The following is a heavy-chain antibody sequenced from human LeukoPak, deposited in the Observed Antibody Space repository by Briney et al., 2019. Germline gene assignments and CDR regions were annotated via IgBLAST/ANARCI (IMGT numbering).Heavy chain of an antibody. D-gene: IGHD5-12*01. CDR2: INPSGGST. CDR3: ARMRESGYDYYYYYGMDV. V-gene: IGHV1-46*01. J-gene: IGHJ6*02. Sequence: ASVKVSCKASGYTFTSYYMHWVRQAPGQGLEWVGIINPSGGSTSYAQKFQGRVTMTRDTSTSTVYMELSSLRSEDTAAYYCARMRESGYDYYYYYGMDVWGQGTTVTVSS. CDR1: GYTFTSYY.